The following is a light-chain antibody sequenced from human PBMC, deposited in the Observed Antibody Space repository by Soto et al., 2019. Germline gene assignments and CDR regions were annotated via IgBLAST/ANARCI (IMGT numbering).Light chain of an antibody. Sequence: EFVLTQSPGTLSLSPGERATLSCRASQSVSSRFLAWYQQKPGQAPSILIYGASTRATGIPDRFSGSGSGTDFALTISRLEPEDFAVYYCQRYGSSPPLAFGGGTKVESK. J-gene: IGKJ4*01. CDR2: GAS. V-gene: IGKV3-20*01. CDR3: QRYGSSPPLA. CDR1: QSVSSRF.